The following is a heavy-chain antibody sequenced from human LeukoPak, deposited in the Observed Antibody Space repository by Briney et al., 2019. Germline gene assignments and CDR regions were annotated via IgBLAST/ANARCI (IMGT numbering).Heavy chain of an antibody. CDR2: IYYSGST. CDR1: GDSISSYY. J-gene: IGHJ6*03. V-gene: IGHV4-59*01. Sequence: SETLSLTCTVSGDSISSYYWSWIRQPPGKGLEWIGYIYYSGSTKYNPSLKSRVTISIDTSKNQFSLKLTSVTAADTAVYYCARVGDGYNPYYYYYYMDVWGKGTTVTVSS. D-gene: IGHD5-24*01. CDR3: ARVGDGYNPYYYYYYMDV.